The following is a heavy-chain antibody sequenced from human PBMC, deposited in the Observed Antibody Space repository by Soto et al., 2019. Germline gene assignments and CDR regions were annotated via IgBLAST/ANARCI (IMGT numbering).Heavy chain of an antibody. CDR1: GFTVSSTY. V-gene: IGHV3-53*01. Sequence: GGSLRLSCAASGFTVSSTYMIWVRQAPVNGLEFVSVIYSFCSTYYSDSLKGRFTISRYNSKNTLCLQMNNLRADYTAVYYCARSGYRYGTFDYWGQGTLVTVSS. CDR2: IYSFCST. D-gene: IGHD5-18*01. J-gene: IGHJ4*02. CDR3: ARSGYRYGTFDY.